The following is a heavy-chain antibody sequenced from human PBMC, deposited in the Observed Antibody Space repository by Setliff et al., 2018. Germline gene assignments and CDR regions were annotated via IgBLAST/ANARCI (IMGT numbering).Heavy chain of an antibody. CDR2: IKEDGSEK. V-gene: IGHV3-7*01. J-gene: IGHJ4*02. Sequence: GGSLRLSCVVSGFTFSRYWMTWVRQAPGKGLEWVANIKEDGSEKYYVDSVRGRFTMSRDNAKNSLFLQMNSLRVEDTAVYYCARERYFWSGYHNWGQGTLVTV. D-gene: IGHD3-3*01. CDR3: ARERYFWSGYHN. CDR1: GFTFSRYW.